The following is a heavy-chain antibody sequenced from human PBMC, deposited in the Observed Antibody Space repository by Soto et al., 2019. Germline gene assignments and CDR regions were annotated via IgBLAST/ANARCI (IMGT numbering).Heavy chain of an antibody. Sequence: PSGTLSLTCTVSGCSISSGGYYWSRIRQHPGKGLEWIGYIYYSGSTYYNPSLKSRVTISVDTSKNKFSLKLSSVTAADTAVYYCAIRNGSGSYYKAPDAFDIWGQGTMVTVSS. D-gene: IGHD3-10*01. CDR1: GCSISSGGYY. CDR3: AIRNGSGSYYKAPDAFDI. J-gene: IGHJ3*02. CDR2: IYYSGST. V-gene: IGHV4-31*03.